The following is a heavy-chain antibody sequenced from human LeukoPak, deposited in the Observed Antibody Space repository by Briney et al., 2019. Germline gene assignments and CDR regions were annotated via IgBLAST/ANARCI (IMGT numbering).Heavy chain of an antibody. CDR1: GFTFTNYY. Sequence: ASVKVSCKTSGFTFTNYYMHWVRQAPGQGLEWMGIVNPRGGSTTYAQKFQGRVTMTRDTSTSTVYMELGSLRYEDTAVYYCARSVYGGNPRVDYWYFDLWGRGTLVTVSS. CDR3: ARSVYGGNPRVDYWYFDL. CDR2: VNPRGGST. V-gene: IGHV1-46*01. J-gene: IGHJ2*01. D-gene: IGHD4-23*01.